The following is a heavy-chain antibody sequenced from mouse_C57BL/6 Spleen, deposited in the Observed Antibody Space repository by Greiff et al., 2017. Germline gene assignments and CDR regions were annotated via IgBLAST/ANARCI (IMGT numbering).Heavy chain of an antibody. D-gene: IGHD3-3*01. V-gene: IGHV6-3*01. CDR1: GFTFSNYW. Sequence: DVKLQESGGGLVQPGGSMKLSCVASGFTFSNYWMNWVRQSPEKGLEWVAQIRLKSDNYATHYAESVKGRFTISRDDSKSSVYLQMNNLRAEDTRIYYCSTGEGFAWFAYWGQGTLVTVSA. CDR3: STGEGFAWFAY. J-gene: IGHJ3*01. CDR2: IRLKSDNYAT.